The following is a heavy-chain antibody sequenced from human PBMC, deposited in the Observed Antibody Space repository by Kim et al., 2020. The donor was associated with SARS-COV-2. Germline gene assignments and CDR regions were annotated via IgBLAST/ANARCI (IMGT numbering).Heavy chain of an antibody. Sequence: LSLTCAASGFTFSSYSMYWVRQAPGKGLLWVSRINNDGSNTFYADFVKGQFTISRDNAKNTLYLQMNNLRVEDTAVYYCARGATGAFDIWGQGTMVT. J-gene: IGHJ3*02. V-gene: IGHV3-74*01. CDR3: ARGATGAFDI. D-gene: IGHD3-9*01. CDR2: INNDGSNT. CDR1: GFTFSSYS.